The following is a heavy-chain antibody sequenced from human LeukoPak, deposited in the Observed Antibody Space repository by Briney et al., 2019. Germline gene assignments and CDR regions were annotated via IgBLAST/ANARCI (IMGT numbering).Heavy chain of an antibody. CDR1: GYTFTGYY. D-gene: IGHD1-7*01. V-gene: IGHV1-2*06. Sequence: ASVNVSCKASGYTFTGYYMHWVRQAPGQGLEWMGRINPNSGGTNYAQKFQGRVTMTRDTSISTAYVELSRLRSDDTAVYYCAREELVYYYYGMDVWGQGTTVTVSS. CDR2: INPNSGGT. CDR3: AREELVYYYYGMDV. J-gene: IGHJ6*02.